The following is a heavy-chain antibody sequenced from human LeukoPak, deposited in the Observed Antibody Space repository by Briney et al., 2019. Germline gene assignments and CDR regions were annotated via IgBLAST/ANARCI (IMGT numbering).Heavy chain of an antibody. V-gene: IGHV3-21*01. J-gene: IGHJ5*02. CDR2: ISSSSSYI. D-gene: IGHD6-6*01. Sequence: PGGSLRLSCAASGYTFSSYAMSWVRQAPGKGLEWVSSISSSSSYIYYADSVKGRFTISRDNAKNSLYLQMNSLRAEDTAVYYCATSYSSSYMDPWGQGTLVTVSS. CDR1: GYTFSSYA. CDR3: ATSYSSSYMDP.